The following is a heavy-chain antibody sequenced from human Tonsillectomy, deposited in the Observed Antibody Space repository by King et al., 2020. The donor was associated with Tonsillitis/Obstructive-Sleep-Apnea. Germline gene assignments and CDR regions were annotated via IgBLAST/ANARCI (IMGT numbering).Heavy chain of an antibody. V-gene: IGHV5-10-1*01. J-gene: IGHJ6*03. Sequence: QLVQSGAEVKKPGASLRISCKGSGFSFTTYWIAWVRQMPGKGLEWMGRIDPSDSFTNYSPSFQGHVTFSADKSISTAYLQWDSLKASDTAMYYCARLGYSDYDYNYYYYMDVWGEGTTVTVSS. CDR1: GFSFTTYW. CDR2: IDPSDSFT. D-gene: IGHD5-12*01. CDR3: ARLGYSDYDYNYYYYMDV.